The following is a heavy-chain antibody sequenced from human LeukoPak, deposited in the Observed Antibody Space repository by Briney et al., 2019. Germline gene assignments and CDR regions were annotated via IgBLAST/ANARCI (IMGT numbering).Heavy chain of an antibody. D-gene: IGHD6-13*01. V-gene: IGHV1-18*01. CDR1: GYXFTNYG. CDR2: ISGYNGKT. Sequence: ASVKVSCKASGYXFTNYGMSWVRQAPGQGREWMGWISGYNGKTNYAQKLQGRVTMTTDTSTSTAYMELRSLRSDDTAVYYCARDTGIAVAGTGDFDYWGREPWSPSPQ. J-gene: IGHJ4*02. CDR3: ARDTGIAVAGTGDFDY.